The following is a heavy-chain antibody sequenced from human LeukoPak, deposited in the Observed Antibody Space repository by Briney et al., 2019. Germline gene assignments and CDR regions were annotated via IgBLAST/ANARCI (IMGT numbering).Heavy chain of an antibody. Sequence: PGGSLRLSCAASGFTFSNYWMHWVRQTPGKGLVWVSRINSDASATTYADSVKGRFTISRDNAKNTLYLQMNSLRAEDTAVYYCARVTAVAGTSVGVDAWGQGILVTVS. CDR2: INSDASAT. J-gene: IGHJ4*02. CDR1: GFTFSNYW. V-gene: IGHV3-74*01. CDR3: ARVTAVAGTSVGVDA. D-gene: IGHD6-19*01.